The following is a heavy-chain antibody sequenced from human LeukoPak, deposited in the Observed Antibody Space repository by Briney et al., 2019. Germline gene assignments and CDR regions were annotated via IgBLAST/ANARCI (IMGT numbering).Heavy chain of an antibody. Sequence: SVKVSCKASGGTFSTYGVSWVRQAPGQGLEWMGGIIPIFGKADYAQKFQDRVTITADESTSTAYMELSSLRSEDTAVYYCARDNSVRDEAWWFNPWGQGTLVTVSS. CDR3: ARDNSVRDEAWWFNP. J-gene: IGHJ5*02. V-gene: IGHV1-69*13. CDR1: GGTFSTYG. D-gene: IGHD5-24*01. CDR2: IIPIFGKA.